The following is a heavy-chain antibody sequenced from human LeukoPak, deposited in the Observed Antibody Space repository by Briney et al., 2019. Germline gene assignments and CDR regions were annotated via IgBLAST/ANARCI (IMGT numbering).Heavy chain of an antibody. CDR1: VYNFTGYY. CDR2: INPSSGGT. V-gene: IGHV1-2*02. CDR3: ARSDYFYYMDV. J-gene: IGHJ6*03. Sequence: ALVKVSCKASVYNFTGYYIHWVRQAPGQGLEWVGWINPSSGGTNHAQSFQGRVTMTRDTSISTAYMVLSRLRSDDTALYYCARSDYFYYMDVWGKGTTVTVSS.